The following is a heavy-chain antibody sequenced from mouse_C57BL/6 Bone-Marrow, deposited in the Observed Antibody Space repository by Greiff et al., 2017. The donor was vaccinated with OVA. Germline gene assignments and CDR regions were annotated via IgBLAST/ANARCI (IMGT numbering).Heavy chain of an antibody. CDR3: ASAVFAY. CDR1: GSTFTRYW. J-gene: IGHJ3*01. Sequence: VQLQQPGAELVKPGASVKLSCKASGSTFTRYWMQWVKQRPGQGLEWIGEIDPSDSYTNYNQKFKGKATLTVDTSSSTAYMQLNSLTSEDSAVYYCASAVFAYWGQGTLVTVSA. CDR2: IDPSDSYT. V-gene: IGHV1-50*01.